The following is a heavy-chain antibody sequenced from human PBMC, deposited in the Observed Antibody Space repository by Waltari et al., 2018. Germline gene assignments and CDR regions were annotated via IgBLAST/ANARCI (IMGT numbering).Heavy chain of an antibody. D-gene: IGHD6-19*01. CDR3: ARAISSGWWFDY. CDR2: INNDGSGT. CDR1: GFTFSSYW. J-gene: IGHJ4*02. V-gene: IGHV3-74*01. Sequence: EVQLVESGGGLVQSGGSLRLSCAASGFTFSSYWIHWVRQAPGKGLVWVSRINNDGSGTSYADSVKGRFTISRDNAKNTLYLQMNSLRAEDTAVYYCARAISSGWWFDYWGQGTLVTVSS.